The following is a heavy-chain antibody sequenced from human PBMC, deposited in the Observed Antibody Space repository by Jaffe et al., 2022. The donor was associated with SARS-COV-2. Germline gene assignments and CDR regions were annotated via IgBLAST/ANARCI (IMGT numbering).Heavy chain of an antibody. CDR2: IWYDGSNK. CDR3: ARDFIYSSWYYFDY. Sequence: QVQLVESGGGVVQPGRSLRLSCAASGFTFSSYGMHWVRQAPGKGLEWVAVIWYDGSNKYYADSVKGRFTISRDNSKNTLYLQMNSLRAEDTAVYYCARDFIYSSWYYFDYWGQGTLVTVSS. CDR1: GFTFSSYG. V-gene: IGHV3-33*01. D-gene: IGHD6-13*01. J-gene: IGHJ4*02.